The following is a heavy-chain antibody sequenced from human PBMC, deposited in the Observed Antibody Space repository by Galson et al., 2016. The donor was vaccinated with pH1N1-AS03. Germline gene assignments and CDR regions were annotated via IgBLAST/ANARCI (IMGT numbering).Heavy chain of an antibody. CDR2: INQDENEK. CDR1: GFTFKSYW. J-gene: IGHJ6*03. D-gene: IGHD2-21*02. Sequence: SLRLSCAASGFTFKSYWMSWVRQAPGKGPEWVANINQDENEKYCVDSVKGRFTISRDNAKNSLYLEMNSLRAEDTALYYCARESTGTEHIVVVTGRYGYYYMDVWGKGTTVTVSS. CDR3: ARESTGTEHIVVVTGRYGYYYMDV. V-gene: IGHV3-7*03.